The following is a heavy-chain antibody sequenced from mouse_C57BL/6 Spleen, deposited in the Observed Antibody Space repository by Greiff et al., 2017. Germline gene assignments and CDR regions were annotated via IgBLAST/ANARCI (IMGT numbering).Heavy chain of an antibody. J-gene: IGHJ4*01. Sequence: DVMLVESGPGMVKPSQSLSLTCTVTGYSITSGYDWHWIRHFPGNNLEWMGYISYSGSTNYNPSLKSRISITHDTSKNHFFLKLNSVTTEDTATYYCARDGGYYAMDYWGQGTSVTVSS. CDR3: ARDGGYYAMDY. V-gene: IGHV3-1*01. CDR2: ISYSGST. CDR1: GYSITSGYD.